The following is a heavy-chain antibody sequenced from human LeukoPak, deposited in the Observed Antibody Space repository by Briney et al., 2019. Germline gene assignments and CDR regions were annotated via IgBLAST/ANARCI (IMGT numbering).Heavy chain of an antibody. CDR3: ARDRGWLRSADVDY. V-gene: IGHV1-69*04. Sequence: ASVKVSCKASGGTFSSYAISWVRQAPGQGLEWMGRIIPILGIANYAQKFQGRVTITADKSTSTAYMELSSLRSEDTAVYYCARDRGWLRSADVDYWGQGTLVTVSS. CDR1: GGTFSSYA. D-gene: IGHD5-12*01. J-gene: IGHJ4*02. CDR2: IIPILGIA.